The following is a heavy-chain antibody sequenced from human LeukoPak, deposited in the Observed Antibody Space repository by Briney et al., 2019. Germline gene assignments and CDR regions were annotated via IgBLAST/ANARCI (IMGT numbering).Heavy chain of an antibody. D-gene: IGHD4-23*01. CDR3: ARDRKDYGGY. CDR1: GGSISSSSYY. CDR2: IYYSGST. J-gene: IGHJ4*02. Sequence: PSETLSLTCTVSGGSISSSSYYWGWIRQPPGKGLEWIGSIYYSGSTYYNPSLKSRVTISVDTSKNQFSLKLSSVTAADTAVYYCARDRKDYGGYWGQGTLVTVSS. V-gene: IGHV4-39*02.